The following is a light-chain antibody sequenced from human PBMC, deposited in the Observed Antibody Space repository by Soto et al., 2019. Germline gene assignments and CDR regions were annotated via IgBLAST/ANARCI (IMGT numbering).Light chain of an antibody. CDR2: GAS. CDR3: QQYGTTPPIT. J-gene: IGKJ5*01. CDR1: QSFGSNY. V-gene: IGKV3-20*01. Sequence: EIVLTQAVAALFLSPGERATLSCRASQSFGSNYLAWYQQKPGQAPRLLIYGASIRATGIPDRFSGSGSGTDFTLTISRLEPEAFAVYYCQQYGTTPPITFGQGIRLAIK.